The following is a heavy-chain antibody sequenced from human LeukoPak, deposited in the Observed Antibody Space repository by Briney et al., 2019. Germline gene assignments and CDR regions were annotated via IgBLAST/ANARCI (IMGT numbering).Heavy chain of an antibody. D-gene: IGHD2-15*01. J-gene: IGHJ4*02. CDR3: AKRGVVVAAEDY. CDR1: GFTFSSYA. CDR2: VSGSGGST. Sequence: GGSLRLSCAASGFTFSSYAMSWVRQAPGKGLEWVSAVSGSGGSTYYADSVKGRFTISRDNSKNTLYLQMNSLSAEDTAVYYCAKRGVVVAAEDYWGQGTLVTVSS. V-gene: IGHV3-23*01.